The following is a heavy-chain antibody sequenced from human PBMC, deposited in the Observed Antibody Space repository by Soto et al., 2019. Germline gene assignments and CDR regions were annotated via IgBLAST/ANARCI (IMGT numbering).Heavy chain of an antibody. D-gene: IGHD3-10*01. J-gene: IGHJ4*02. Sequence: QVQLVQSGAEVKKPGSSVKVSCKASGGIFSTYAISWLRQAPGQGLEWMGGIIPLFGTPNYAQRFQGRVTITADESTSTAYMELSRLRSEDTAVSYCARDRDDYCSGNYYNRIDFWGQGTLVTVSS. V-gene: IGHV1-69*01. CDR3: ARDRDDYCSGNYYNRIDF. CDR2: IIPLFGTP. CDR1: GGIFSTYA.